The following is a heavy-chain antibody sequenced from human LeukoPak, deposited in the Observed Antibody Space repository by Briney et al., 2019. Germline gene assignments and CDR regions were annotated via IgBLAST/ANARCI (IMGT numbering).Heavy chain of an antibody. CDR3: AREGSYSDFDY. CDR2: IKQDGSEK. J-gene: IGHJ4*02. V-gene: IGHV3-7*01. CDR1: GFTFSSYS. Sequence: PGGSLRLSCAASGFTFSSYSMSWVRQAPGKGLEWVANIKQDGSEKYYVDSVKGRFTISRDNAKNSLYLQMNSLRAEDTAVYYCAREGSYSDFDYWGQGTLVTVSS. D-gene: IGHD1-26*01.